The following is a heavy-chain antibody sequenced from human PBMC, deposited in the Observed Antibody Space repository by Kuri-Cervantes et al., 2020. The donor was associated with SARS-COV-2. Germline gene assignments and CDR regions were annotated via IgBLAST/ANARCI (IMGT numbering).Heavy chain of an antibody. CDR3: ATGAGWLRLRGYYFDY. V-gene: IGHV1-69*05. D-gene: IGHD5-12*01. Sequence: SVKVSCKASGGTFSSYAISWVRQAPGQGLEWMGGIIPIFGTANYAQKFQGRVTITTDESTSTAYMELSSLRSEDTAVYYCATGAGWLRLRGYYFDYWGQGTLVTVSS. CDR2: IIPIFGTA. CDR1: GGTFSSYA. J-gene: IGHJ4*02.